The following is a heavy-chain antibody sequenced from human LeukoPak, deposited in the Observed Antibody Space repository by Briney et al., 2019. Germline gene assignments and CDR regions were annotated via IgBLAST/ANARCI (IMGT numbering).Heavy chain of an antibody. CDR2: ISSSGSTI. CDR1: GFTFSDYY. D-gene: IGHD3-3*01. CDR3: ARERYDFWRGYYTSHFDY. V-gene: IGHV3-11*04. Sequence: PGGSLRLSCAASGFTFSDYYMSWIRQAPGKGLEWVSYISSSGSTIYYADSVKGRFTISRDNAKNSLYLQMNSLRAEDTAVYYCARERYDFWRGYYTSHFDYWGQGTLVTVSS. J-gene: IGHJ4*02.